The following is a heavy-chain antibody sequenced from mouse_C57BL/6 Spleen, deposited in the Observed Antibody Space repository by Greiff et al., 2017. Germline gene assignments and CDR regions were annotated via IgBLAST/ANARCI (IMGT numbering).Heavy chain of an antibody. V-gene: IGHV1-52*01. CDR2: IDPSDSET. J-gene: IGHJ4*01. Sequence: QVQLQQPGAELVRPGSSVKLSCKASGYTFTSYWMHWVKQRPIQGLEWIGNIDPSDSETHYNQKFKDKATLTVDKSSSKAYMQLSSLTSEDSAVYFCARRYSNDLYAMDYWGQGTSVTVSS. CDR3: ARRYSNDLYAMDY. CDR1: GYTFTSYW. D-gene: IGHD2-12*01.